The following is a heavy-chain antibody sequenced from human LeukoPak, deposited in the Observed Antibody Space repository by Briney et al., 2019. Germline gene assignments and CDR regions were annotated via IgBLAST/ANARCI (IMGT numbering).Heavy chain of an antibody. D-gene: IGHD6-19*01. Sequence: GGSLRLSCAASGFTFSSYSMNWVRQAPGKGLEWVSSISSSSSYIYYADSVKGRFTISRDNFKNTLYLQMNSLRAEDTAVYYCAKVSIGYSSGWYGLDWGQGTLVTVSS. CDR3: AKVSIGYSSGWYGLD. CDR2: ISSSSSYI. V-gene: IGHV3-21*04. CDR1: GFTFSSYS. J-gene: IGHJ4*02.